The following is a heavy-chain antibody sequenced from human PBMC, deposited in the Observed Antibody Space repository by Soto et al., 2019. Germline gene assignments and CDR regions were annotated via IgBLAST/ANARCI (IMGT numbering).Heavy chain of an antibody. CDR1: GGTFNNDI. V-gene: IGHV1-69*08. CDR2: IIPLLDIA. D-gene: IGHD5-12*01. CDR3: ARDSPIGSTFSGYDAIDY. Sequence: QVQLVQSGAEVKKPGSSVKVSCKTSGGTFNNDIITWVRQAPGQGLEWMGRIIPLLDIANYAQKFQGRVTITADKSTGTAYMELNSLRSEDTAVYYCARDSPIGSTFSGYDAIDYWGQGTLVTVSS. J-gene: IGHJ4*02.